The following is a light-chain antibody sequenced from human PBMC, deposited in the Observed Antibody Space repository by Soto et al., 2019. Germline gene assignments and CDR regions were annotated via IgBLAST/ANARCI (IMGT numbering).Light chain of an antibody. CDR2: SNN. J-gene: IGLJ1*01. CDR3: AAWDDSLNGHV. Sequence: QSVLTQPPSASVTTGQRVTISCSGSSSNIGSNTVNWYQQLPGTAPKLLIYSNNQRPSGVPDRFSGSKSGTSASLAISGLQSEDEADYYCAAWDDSLNGHVFGTGTKVTVL. V-gene: IGLV1-44*01. CDR1: SSNIGSNT.